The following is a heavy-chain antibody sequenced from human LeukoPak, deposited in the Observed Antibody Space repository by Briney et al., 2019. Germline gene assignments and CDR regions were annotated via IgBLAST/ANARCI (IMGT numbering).Heavy chain of an antibody. J-gene: IGHJ4*02. CDR3: ARDRSGRKIMVVAATVFGY. CDR2: INPNSGGI. V-gene: IGHV1-2*02. D-gene: IGHD2-15*01. CDR1: GYTFTRYY. Sequence: ASVKVSCKASGYTFTRYYMHWVRQAPGQGLEWMGWINPNSGGINYAQKFQGRVTMTRDTSISTAYMELSRLRSDDTAVYYCARDRSGRKIMVVAATVFGYWGQGTLVTVSS.